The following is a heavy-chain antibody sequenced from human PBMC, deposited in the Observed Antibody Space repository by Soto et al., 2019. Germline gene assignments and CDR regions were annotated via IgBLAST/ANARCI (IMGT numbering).Heavy chain of an antibody. D-gene: IGHD2-2*01. CDR2: ISYDGSNK. Sequence: GGSLRLSCAASGFTFSSYGMHWVRQAPGKGLEWVAVISYDGSNKYYADSVKGRFTISRDNSKNTLYLQMNSLRAEDTAVYYCAKDRYGYCSSTSCPNWFDPWGQGTLVTVSS. CDR1: GFTFSSYG. J-gene: IGHJ5*02. V-gene: IGHV3-30*18. CDR3: AKDRYGYCSSTSCPNWFDP.